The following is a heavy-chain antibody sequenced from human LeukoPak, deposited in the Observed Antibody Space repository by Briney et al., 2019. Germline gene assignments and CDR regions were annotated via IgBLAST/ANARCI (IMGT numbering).Heavy chain of an antibody. CDR2: IWYDESKT. D-gene: IGHD2-2*01. Sequence: PGGSLRLSCAASGFLFSSYGMHWVRQSPGKGPDWVAAIWYDESKTYYADSVKGRFTISRDSSENTLYLQMTSLRAEDAAIYYCVKDLVPAASSRWFDSWGQGTLVTVSS. CDR1: GFLFSSYG. CDR3: VKDLVPAASSRWFDS. J-gene: IGHJ5*01. V-gene: IGHV3-33*06.